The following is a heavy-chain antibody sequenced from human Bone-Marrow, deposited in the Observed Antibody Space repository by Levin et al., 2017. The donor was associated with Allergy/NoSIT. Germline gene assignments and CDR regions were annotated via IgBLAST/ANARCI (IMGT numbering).Heavy chain of an antibody. D-gene: IGHD3-22*01. CDR1: GILFSSYD. J-gene: IGHJ6*02. Sequence: PGGSLRLSCAASGILFSSYDMNWVRQAPGKGLEWVSSISAGGNYIYYADSVKGRFTISRDNAKNSLFLQMNSLRAEETAVYYCASWAMYHYDRSAFDYIYYAMDVWGQGTTVTVSS. CDR2: ISAGGNYI. V-gene: IGHV3-21*01. CDR3: ASWAMYHYDRSAFDYIYYAMDV.